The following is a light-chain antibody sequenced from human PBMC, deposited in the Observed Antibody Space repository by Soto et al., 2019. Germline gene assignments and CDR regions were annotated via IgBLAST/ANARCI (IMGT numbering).Light chain of an antibody. CDR2: TNN. V-gene: IGLV1-44*01. J-gene: IGLJ2*01. CDR3: ATWDDSLNAVV. Sequence: QSALTQPPSASGTPGQRFTISCSGSTSNIGRNSVYWYQQLPGTAPKLLIYTNNRRPSGVPDRFSGSKSGTSASLAISGLQSGDEADYWCATWDDSLNAVVFGGGTKLTVL. CDR1: TSNIGRNS.